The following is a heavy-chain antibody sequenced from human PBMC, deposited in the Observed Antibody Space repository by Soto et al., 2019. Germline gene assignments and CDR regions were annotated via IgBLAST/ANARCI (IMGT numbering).Heavy chain of an antibody. CDR3: ASKSDIVLMVYAPIDY. V-gene: IGHV3-23*01. CDR2: ISGSGGST. J-gene: IGHJ4*02. D-gene: IGHD2-8*01. Sequence: GGSLRLSCAASGFTFSSYAMSWVRQAPGKGLEWVSAISGSGGSTYYADSVKGRFTISRDNSKNTLYLQMNSLRAEDTAVYYCASKSDIVLMVYAPIDYWGQGTLVTVSS. CDR1: GFTFSSYA.